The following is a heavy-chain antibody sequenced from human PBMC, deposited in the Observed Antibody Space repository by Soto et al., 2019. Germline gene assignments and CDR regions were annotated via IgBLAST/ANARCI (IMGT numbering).Heavy chain of an antibody. CDR2: IYYTGST. V-gene: IGHV4-59*08. CDR3: ARHSGGYNGFDFSY. D-gene: IGHD5-12*01. Sequence: QVQLQESGPGLVKPSETLSLTCTVSGGSISSYYWSWIRQPPGKGLEWIGYIYYTGSTNYYPSLKSRVTISVDTSKNQFSLSLTSVTAADTAVYYCARHSGGYNGFDFSYWGQGALVTVSS. J-gene: IGHJ4*02. CDR1: GGSISSYY.